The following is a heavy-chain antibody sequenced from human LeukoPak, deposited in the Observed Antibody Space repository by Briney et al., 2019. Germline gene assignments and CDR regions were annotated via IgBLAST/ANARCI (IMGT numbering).Heavy chain of an antibody. CDR2: IYYSGST. V-gene: IGHV4-59*01. Sequence: SQTLSLTCTVSGGSISSYYWSWIRQPPGKGLEWIGYIYYSGSTNYNPSLKSRVTISVDTSKNQFSLKLSSVTAADTAVYYCARGSPPNWFDPWGQGTLVTVSS. J-gene: IGHJ5*02. CDR3: ARGSPPNWFDP. CDR1: GGSISSYY.